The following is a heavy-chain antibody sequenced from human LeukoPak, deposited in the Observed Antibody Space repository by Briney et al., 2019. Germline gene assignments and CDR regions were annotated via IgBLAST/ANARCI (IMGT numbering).Heavy chain of an antibody. CDR2: ISGSVGST. V-gene: IGHV3-23*01. Sequence: RGSLRLSSAASRVTFRGYAMSCGRQAPGKGVWGGSAISGSVGSTYYADSVKGRFTISRDNSKNTLYLQMNSLRAEDTAVYYCAKDGGSEYSSSWYFGRYYYYYYMDVWGKGTTVTVSS. CDR1: RVTFRGYA. D-gene: IGHD6-13*01. CDR3: AKDGGSEYSSSWYFGRYYYYYYMDV. J-gene: IGHJ6*03.